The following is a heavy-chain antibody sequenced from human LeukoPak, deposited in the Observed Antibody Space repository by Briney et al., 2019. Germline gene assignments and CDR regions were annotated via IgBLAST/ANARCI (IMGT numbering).Heavy chain of an antibody. CDR1: GYTFTGYY. CDR3: ARFEVTMIVVVTYPPYFDY. Sequence: GASVKVSCKASGYTFTGYYMHWVRQAPGQGLEWMGWINPNSGGTNYAQKLQGRVTMTTDTSTSTAYMELRSLRSDDTAVYYCARFEVTMIVVVTYPPYFDYWGQGTLVTVSS. D-gene: IGHD3-22*01. J-gene: IGHJ4*02. V-gene: IGHV1-2*02. CDR2: INPNSGGT.